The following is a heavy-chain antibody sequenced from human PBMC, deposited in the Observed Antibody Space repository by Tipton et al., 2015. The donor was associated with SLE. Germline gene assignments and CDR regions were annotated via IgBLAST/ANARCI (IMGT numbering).Heavy chain of an antibody. CDR2: IYRSGNT. CDR3: ARRRIGYSSGWDPWFDP. D-gene: IGHD6-19*01. J-gene: IGHJ5*02. CDR1: GFSISSGYY. Sequence: TLSLTCDVSGFSISSGYYWGWIRQPPGKGLEWIGSIYRSGNTYHNPSLKSRVTISVDTSKNQFSLKLSSVTAADTAVYYCARRRIGYSSGWDPWFDPWGQGTLVTVSS. V-gene: IGHV4-38-2*01.